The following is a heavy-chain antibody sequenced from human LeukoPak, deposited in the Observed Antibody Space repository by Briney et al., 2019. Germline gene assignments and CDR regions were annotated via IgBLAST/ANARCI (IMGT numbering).Heavy chain of an antibody. Sequence: SETLSLTCTVSGYSISSGYFWAWIRQPPGKGLEWIGSIYHSGIIYYNPSIKSRVTISLDTSKNQFSLILTSVPAADTAVYYCARDLYSNPTGVDFWGQGTLVTVSS. CDR2: IYHSGII. J-gene: IGHJ4*02. D-gene: IGHD4-11*01. V-gene: IGHV4-38-2*02. CDR1: GYSISSGYF. CDR3: ARDLYSNPTGVDF.